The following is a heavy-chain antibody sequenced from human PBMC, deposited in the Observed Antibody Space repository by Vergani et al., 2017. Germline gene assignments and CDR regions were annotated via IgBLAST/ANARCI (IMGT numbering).Heavy chain of an antibody. Sequence: QVQLVQSGAEVKKPGASVKVSCKASGYTFTSYAMHWVRQAPGQRLEWMGWINAGNGNTKYSQKFQGRVTITRDTSASTAYMELSSLRSEDTAVYYCARDQAVSGTYYYDSSGYDGWYFDLWGRGTLVTVSS. J-gene: IGHJ2*01. CDR1: GYTFTSYA. CDR2: INAGNGNT. CDR3: ARDQAVSGTYYYDSSGYDGWYFDL. V-gene: IGHV1-3*01. D-gene: IGHD3-22*01.